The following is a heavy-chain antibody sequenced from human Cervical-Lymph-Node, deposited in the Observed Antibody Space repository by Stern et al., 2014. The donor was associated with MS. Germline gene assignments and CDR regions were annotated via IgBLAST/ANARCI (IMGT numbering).Heavy chain of an antibody. CDR1: GYSFATYW. V-gene: IGHV5-51*03. J-gene: IGHJ6*02. CDR3: ARPGDDTAKYGLDV. D-gene: IGHD5-18*01. Sequence: VQLVQSGAEVTKPGESLKISCKGSGYSFATYWIGWVRQMPGKGLEWMGIIYPGDSDTRSTPSFQGPVTISADTSISPAYPAWSSLKASDSAMYYCARPGDDTAKYGLDVWGQGTPVTVSS. CDR2: IYPGDSDT.